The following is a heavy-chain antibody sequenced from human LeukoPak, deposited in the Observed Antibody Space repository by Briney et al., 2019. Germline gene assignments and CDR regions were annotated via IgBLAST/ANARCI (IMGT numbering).Heavy chain of an antibody. Sequence: SVKVSCKASGGTFSSYAISWVRQAPGQGLEWMGGIIPIFGTANYAQKLQGRVTMTTDTSTSTAYMELRSLRSDDTAVYYCARTNRARENWNVDYWGQGTLVTVSS. CDR2: IIPIFGTA. D-gene: IGHD1-1*01. V-gene: IGHV1-69*05. CDR3: ARTNRARENWNVDY. CDR1: GGTFSSYA. J-gene: IGHJ4*02.